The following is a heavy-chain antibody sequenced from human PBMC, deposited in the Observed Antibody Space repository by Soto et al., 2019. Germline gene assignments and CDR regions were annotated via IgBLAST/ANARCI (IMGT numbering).Heavy chain of an antibody. Sequence: EVQLVESGGGLVQPGGSLRLSCAASGFTFSSYSMNWVRQAPGKGLEWVSYISSSSSTIYYADSVKGRFTISRDNAKNSLYLQMNSLRDEDTAVYYCARDFEDNWNYGLHSAYYYYYGMDVWGQGTTVTVSS. J-gene: IGHJ6*02. CDR3: ARDFEDNWNYGLHSAYYYYYGMDV. CDR1: GFTFSSYS. CDR2: ISSSSSTI. V-gene: IGHV3-48*02. D-gene: IGHD1-7*01.